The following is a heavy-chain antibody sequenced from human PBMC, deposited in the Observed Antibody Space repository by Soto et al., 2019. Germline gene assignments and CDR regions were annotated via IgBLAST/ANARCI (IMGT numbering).Heavy chain of an antibody. CDR2: IYDDGTT. CDR3: VSSRSAIYGDALDV. CDR1: GGSISSYF. D-gene: IGHD3-10*01. Sequence: SETLSLTCSVSGGSISSYFSNWLRQPPGKGLEWIGYIYDDGTTDYNPSLKSRVTILLDMSKNRFSLKLSSVTAADTAVYYCVSSRSAIYGDALDVWCQGTMVTVSS. J-gene: IGHJ3*01. V-gene: IGHV4-59*03.